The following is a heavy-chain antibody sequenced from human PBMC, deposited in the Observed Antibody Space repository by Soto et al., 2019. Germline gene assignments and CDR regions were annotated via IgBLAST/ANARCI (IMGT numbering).Heavy chain of an antibody. J-gene: IGHJ5*02. CDR2: ISGSGGST. CDR3: AKRCVYQPRGWFDP. CDR1: GFTISSFA. Sequence: PGGSLRLSCAASGFTISSFAMSWVRHAPGKGLELVSAISGSGGSTYYADSVKGRFTISRDNSTNTLYLQMNSLRAEDTAVYYCAKRCVYQPRGWFDPWGQGTLVTVSS. V-gene: IGHV3-23*01. D-gene: IGHD2-2*01.